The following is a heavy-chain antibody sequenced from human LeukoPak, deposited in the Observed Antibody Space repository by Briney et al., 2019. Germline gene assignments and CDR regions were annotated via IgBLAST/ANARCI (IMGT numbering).Heavy chain of an antibody. CDR3: ARLTADGRLYFVD. Sequence: GGSLRLSCAASGFTFSSYWMHWVRQVPGKGLVWVARINPGGSSITYADSVKGRFSISRDNSKNTLFLQMNSLRAEDTAVYYCARLTADGRLYFVDWGPGTLVTVSS. J-gene: IGHJ4*02. V-gene: IGHV3-74*01. CDR1: GFTFSSYW. D-gene: IGHD6-13*01. CDR2: INPGGSSI.